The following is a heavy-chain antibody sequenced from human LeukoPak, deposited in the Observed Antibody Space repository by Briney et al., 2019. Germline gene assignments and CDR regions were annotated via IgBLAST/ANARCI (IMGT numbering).Heavy chain of an antibody. CDR1: GASMSSYY. V-gene: IGHV4-59*01. CDR3: AGDDKDAFDI. J-gene: IGHJ3*02. CDR2: VFYTGST. D-gene: IGHD3-22*01. Sequence: SETLTLTCTVSGASMSSYYWNWIRQPPGKGLEWIGYVFYTGSTNYNPSLKGRVTISIDMSKNQFSLNLSSVTAADTAVYYCAGDDKDAFDIWGQGTMVTVSS.